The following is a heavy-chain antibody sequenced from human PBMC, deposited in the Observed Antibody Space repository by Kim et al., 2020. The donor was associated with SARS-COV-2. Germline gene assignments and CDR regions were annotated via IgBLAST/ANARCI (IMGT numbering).Heavy chain of an antibody. CDR2: IWYDGSHQ. CDR1: GFTFSSFG. J-gene: IGHJ6*02. V-gene: IGHV3-33*01. Sequence: GGSLRLSCAASGFTFSSFGMHWVRQAPGEGLEWVAVIWYDGSHQLYSDSVKGRLTISRDNSKNTLYLEVDNLRVEDTAVYYCARQTSYYGLDVWGQGTTVAASS. CDR3: ARQTSYYGLDV. D-gene: IGHD3-9*01.